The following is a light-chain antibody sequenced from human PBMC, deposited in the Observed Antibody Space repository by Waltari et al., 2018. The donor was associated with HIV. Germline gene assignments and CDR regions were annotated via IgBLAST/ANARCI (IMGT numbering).Light chain of an antibody. CDR2: RHN. CDR1: TSNIGSND. Sequence: SVLTQPPSASGTPGQRVTISCSGSTSNIGSNDVFWSQHLPGAVPKILIHRHNHVPSVFPDRLSGSTAGTSASRAISGLRSGDEADYYCVAWDDSLRGVVFGGGTKVAAL. J-gene: IGLJ2*01. CDR3: VAWDDSLRGVV. V-gene: IGLV1-47*01.